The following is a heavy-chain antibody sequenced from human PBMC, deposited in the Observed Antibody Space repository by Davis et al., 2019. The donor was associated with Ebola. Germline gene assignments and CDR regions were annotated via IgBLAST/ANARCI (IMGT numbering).Heavy chain of an antibody. Sequence: GESLKISCAASGFTFSSYEMNWVRQAPGKGLEWVSYISSSGSTIYYADSVKGRFTISRDNAKNSLYLQMNSLRAEDTAVYYCARYRPHKQWLAYYYYYYGMDVWGQGTTVTVSS. CDR1: GFTFSSYE. CDR3: ARYRPHKQWLAYYYYYYGMDV. CDR2: ISSSGSTI. D-gene: IGHD6-19*01. J-gene: IGHJ6*02. V-gene: IGHV3-48*03.